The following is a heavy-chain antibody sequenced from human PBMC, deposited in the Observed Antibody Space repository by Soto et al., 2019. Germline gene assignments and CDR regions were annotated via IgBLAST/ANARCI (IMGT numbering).Heavy chain of an antibody. CDR2: IIPIFGTA. V-gene: IGHV1-69*12. CDR3: ATVGVYTAMAYSDD. Sequence: QVQLVQSGAEVKKPGSSVKVSCKASGGTFSSYAISWVRQAPGQGLEWMGGIIPIFGTANYAQKFQGRVTITADESTSTAYMKLSSLGSEDTAVYCWATVGVYTAMAYSDDWGQGTLVTVSS. D-gene: IGHD5-18*01. J-gene: IGHJ4*02. CDR1: GGTFSSYA.